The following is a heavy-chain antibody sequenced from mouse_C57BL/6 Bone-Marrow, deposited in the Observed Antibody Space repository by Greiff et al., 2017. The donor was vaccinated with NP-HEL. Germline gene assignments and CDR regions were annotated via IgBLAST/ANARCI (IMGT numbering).Heavy chain of an antibody. Sequence: VQVVESDAELVKPGASVKISCKVSGYTFTDHTIHWMKQRPEQGLEWIGYIYPRDGSTKYNEKFKGKATLTADKSSSTAYMQLNSLTSEDSAVYFCARLDYGNSGCAYWGQGTLVTVSA. CDR1: GYTFTDHT. V-gene: IGHV1-78*01. CDR3: ARLDYGNSGCAY. CDR2: IYPRDGST. J-gene: IGHJ3*01. D-gene: IGHD2-1*01.